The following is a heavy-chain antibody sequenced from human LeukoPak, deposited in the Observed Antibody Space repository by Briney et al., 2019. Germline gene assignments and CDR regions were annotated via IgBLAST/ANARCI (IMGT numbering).Heavy chain of an antibody. V-gene: IGHV3-20*04. CDR1: GFTVSSNY. CDR3: ARYDYSNYVGYYDH. CDR2: INWNGGST. D-gene: IGHD4-11*01. J-gene: IGHJ4*02. Sequence: GESLRLSCAASGFTVSSNYMSWVRQAPGKGLEWVSGINWNGGSTDYADSVKGRFTISRDNAKNSLYLQMNSLRVEDTALYYCARYDYSNYVGYYDHWGQGTLVTVSS.